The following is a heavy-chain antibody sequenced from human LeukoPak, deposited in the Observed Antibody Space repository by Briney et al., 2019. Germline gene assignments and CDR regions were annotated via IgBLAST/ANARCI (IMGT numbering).Heavy chain of an antibody. CDR2: IYTSGST. D-gene: IGHD2-15*01. V-gene: IGHV4-4*09. CDR1: GGSISSYY. J-gene: IGHJ4*02. CDR3: ARHRGEVVVAATQFGYFDY. Sequence: SETLSLTCTVSGGSISSYYWSWIRQPPGKGLEWIGYIYTSGSTNYNPSLKSRVTISVDTSKNQFSLKLSSVTAADTAVYYCARHRGEVVVAATQFGYFDYWGQGTLVTLP.